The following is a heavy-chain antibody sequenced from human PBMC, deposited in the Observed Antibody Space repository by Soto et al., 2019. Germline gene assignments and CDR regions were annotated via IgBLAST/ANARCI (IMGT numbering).Heavy chain of an antibody. J-gene: IGHJ4*02. Sequence: GASVKGSCKASGYIFRTYTMHWVRQAPGQRLEWMGWINAANGNTKYSQNFQGRVTISRDTSASTAYLELSSLRSEDTAVYYCARVSFQTSGYTEYWGQGTLVTVSS. CDR2: INAANGNT. V-gene: IGHV1-3*01. CDR3: ARVSFQTSGYTEY. CDR1: GYIFRTYT. D-gene: IGHD3-22*01.